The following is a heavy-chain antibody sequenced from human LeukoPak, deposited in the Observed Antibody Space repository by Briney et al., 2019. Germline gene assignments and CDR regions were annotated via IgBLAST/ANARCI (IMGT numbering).Heavy chain of an antibody. CDR2: VSSNGGST. J-gene: IGHJ4*02. CDR1: GFSFSTSA. CDR3: VKEHDY. V-gene: IGHV3-64D*08. Sequence: GGSLRLSCSASGFSFSTSAMHWVRQAPGKGLEYVSAVSSNGGSTFYGDSVKGRFTISRDNSKNTLYLQMSSLRPEDTAVYYCVKEHDYWGQGTLITVSS.